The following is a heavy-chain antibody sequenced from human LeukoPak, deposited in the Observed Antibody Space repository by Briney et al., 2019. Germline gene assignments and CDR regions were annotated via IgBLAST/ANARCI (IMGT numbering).Heavy chain of an antibody. D-gene: IGHD5-12*01. CDR3: AKDGSGYSGYDYGYMDV. J-gene: IGHJ6*03. CDR1: GFTFSSYG. V-gene: IGHV3-30*18. CDR2: ISYDGSNK. Sequence: GGSLRLSCAASGFTFSSYGMHWVRQAPGKGLEWAAVISYDGSNKYYADSVKGRFTISRDNSKNTLYLQMNSLRAEDTAVYYCAKDGSGYSGYDYGYMDVWGKGTTVTVSS.